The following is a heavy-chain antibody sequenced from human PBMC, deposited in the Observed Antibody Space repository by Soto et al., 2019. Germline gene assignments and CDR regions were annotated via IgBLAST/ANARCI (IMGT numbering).Heavy chain of an antibody. J-gene: IGHJ3*02. CDR2: IYYSGST. D-gene: IGHD5-12*01. CDR1: GGSISSSSYY. CDR3: ARRLRGGNSLDI. Sequence: SETLSLTCTVSGGSISSSSYYWGWIRQPPGKGLEWIGSIYYSGSTYYNPSLKSRVTISVDTSKNQFSLKLSSVTAADTAVYYCARRLRGGNSLDIWGQGTMVTVSS. V-gene: IGHV4-39*01.